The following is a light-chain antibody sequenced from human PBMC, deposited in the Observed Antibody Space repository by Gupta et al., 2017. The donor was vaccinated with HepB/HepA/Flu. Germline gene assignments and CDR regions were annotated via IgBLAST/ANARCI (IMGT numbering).Light chain of an antibody. V-gene: IGKV3-11*01. CDR2: DVP. J-gene: IGKJ1*01. Sequence: EIVLTQSPATLSLSPGERATLSCRASQNIRSSLAWYQHKSGRAPRLLIYDVPNRATGIPVRFAGSGSGTDFTLTISSLEPEDVAVYYCQQRSNWPRTFGQGTKVEI. CDR1: QNIRSS. CDR3: QQRSNWPRT.